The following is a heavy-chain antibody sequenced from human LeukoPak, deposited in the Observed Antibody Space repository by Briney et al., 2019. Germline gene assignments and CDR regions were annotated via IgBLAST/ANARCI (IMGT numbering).Heavy chain of an antibody. D-gene: IGHD3-22*01. CDR1: GYTFTGYC. V-gene: IGHV1-2*04. Sequence: ASVKVSCKASGYTFTGYCMHWVRQAPGQGLEWMGWINPNSGCTNYAQKFQGWVTMTRDTSISTAYMELSRLRSDDTAVYYCARDRPDYDSSGYYYYYYGMVVWGQGTPVTVSS. CDR3: ARDRPDYDSSGYYYYYYGMVV. J-gene: IGHJ6*02. CDR2: INPNSGCT.